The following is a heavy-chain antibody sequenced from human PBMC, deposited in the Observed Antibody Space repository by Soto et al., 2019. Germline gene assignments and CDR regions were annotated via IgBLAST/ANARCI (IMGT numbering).Heavy chain of an antibody. CDR3: AKVGYYDSSGYQFDY. V-gene: IGHV3-23*01. J-gene: IGHJ4*02. D-gene: IGHD3-22*01. Sequence: GGSLRLSCAASGFTFSSYAMSWVRQAPGKGLEWVSAISGSGGSTYYADSVKGRFTISRDNSKNTLYLQMNSLRAEDTAVYYCAKVGYYDSSGYQFDYWGQGTLVTVSS. CDR2: ISGSGGST. CDR1: GFTFSSYA.